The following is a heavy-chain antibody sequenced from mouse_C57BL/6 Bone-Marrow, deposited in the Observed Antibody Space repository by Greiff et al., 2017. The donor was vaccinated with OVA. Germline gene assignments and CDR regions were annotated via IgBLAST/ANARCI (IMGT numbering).Heavy chain of an antibody. Sequence: VQLQESGAELVRPGASVKLSCKASGYTFTDYYINWVKQRPGQGLEWIARIYPGSGNTYYNEKFKGKATLTAEKSSSTAYMQLSSLTSEDSAVYFCARRDSSGPGYFDYWGQGTTLTVSS. J-gene: IGHJ2*01. CDR1: GYTFTDYY. D-gene: IGHD3-2*02. V-gene: IGHV1-76*01. CDR3: ARRDSSGPGYFDY. CDR2: IYPGSGNT.